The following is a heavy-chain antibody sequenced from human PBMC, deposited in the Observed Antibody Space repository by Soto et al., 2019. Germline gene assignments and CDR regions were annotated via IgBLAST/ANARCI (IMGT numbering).Heavy chain of an antibody. CDR3: AKSPQLYYLARDLLGSSLDC. CDR1: GGSLSGNF. V-gene: IGHV4-34*01. CDR2: VKQSGST. J-gene: IGHJ4*02. Sequence: ASETLSLTCAVYGGSLSGNFWGWIRQPPGKGLEWIGEVKQSGSTNYNPSLKSRVTISVDTSRSQISLKVNSVTAADTAVYYCAKSPQLYYLARDLLGSSLDCWGQGIPVTVSS. D-gene: IGHD5-18*01.